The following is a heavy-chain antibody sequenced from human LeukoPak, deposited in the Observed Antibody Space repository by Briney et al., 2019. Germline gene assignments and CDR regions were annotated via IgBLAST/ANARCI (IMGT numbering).Heavy chain of an antibody. D-gene: IGHD2-15*01. J-gene: IGHJ4*02. V-gene: IGHV4-59*08. CDR3: ARHSSGYCSGGSCHYFDY. CDR1: GGSISSYY. Sequence: SETLSLTCTVSGGSISSYYWSWIRQPPGKGLEWIGYIYYSGSTNYNPSLKSRVTISVDTSKNQFSLKLSSVTAADTAVYYCARHSSGYCSGGSCHYFDYWGQGTLVTVSS. CDR2: IYYSGST.